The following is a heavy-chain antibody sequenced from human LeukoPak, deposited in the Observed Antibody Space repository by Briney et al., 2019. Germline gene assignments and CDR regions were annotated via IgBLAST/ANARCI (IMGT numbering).Heavy chain of an antibody. CDR1: GVSMRSYY. CDR2: VYYSGTA. CDR3: SRTRSGWYYSDY. D-gene: IGHD6-19*01. Sequence: SETLSHTCTVSGVSMRSYYWSWIRLPPGKGLELIGYVYYSGTANYNPPLESRVTILVDTSKNQFSLNLCSVTAADTAVYYCSRTRSGWYYSDYWGQGTLVSVSS. V-gene: IGHV4-59*08. J-gene: IGHJ4*02.